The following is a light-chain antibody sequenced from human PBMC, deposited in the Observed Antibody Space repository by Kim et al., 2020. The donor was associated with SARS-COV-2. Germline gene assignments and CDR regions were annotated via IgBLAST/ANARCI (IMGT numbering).Light chain of an antibody. Sequence: SVSPGQTARITGSGDKLGEKYACWYQQKPGQSPVLVIYQDSQRPSGIPARFSGSNSGNTATLPISGTQAMDAADYYCQAWDSSTVVFGGGTQLTVL. CDR2: QDS. J-gene: IGLJ2*01. V-gene: IGLV3-1*01. CDR1: KLGEKY. CDR3: QAWDSSTVV.